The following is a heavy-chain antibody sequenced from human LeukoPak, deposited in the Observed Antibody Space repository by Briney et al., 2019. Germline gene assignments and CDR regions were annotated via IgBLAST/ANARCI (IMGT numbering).Heavy chain of an antibody. CDR1: GFTFSSYS. D-gene: IGHD5-12*01. CDR3: ARDNKVVATIREFDY. V-gene: IGHV3-21*01. Sequence: GGSLRLSSAASGFTFSSYSMNWVRQALGKGLEWVSSISSSSSYIYYADSVKGRFTISRDNAKNSLYLQMNSLRAEDTAVYYCARDNKVVATIREFDYWGQGTLATVSS. J-gene: IGHJ4*02. CDR2: ISSSSSYI.